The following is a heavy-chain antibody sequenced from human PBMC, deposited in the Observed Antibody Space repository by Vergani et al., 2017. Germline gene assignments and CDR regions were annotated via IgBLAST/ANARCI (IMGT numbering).Heavy chain of an antibody. J-gene: IGHJ3*01. CDR2: VSFDGNYK. Sequence: QVHLVESGGGVVQPGRSLRLSCAASRFTFNSFAMHWLRQAPGKGLEWVAVVSFDGNYKYYADSVKGRFTISRDNSKNTLYLHMTSLRTEDTAVYFCAREYGDTSGQRGDAFDLWGQGTVVSVSS. D-gene: IGHD5-12*01. CDR3: AREYGDTSGQRGDAFDL. V-gene: IGHV3-30-3*01. CDR1: RFTFNSFA.